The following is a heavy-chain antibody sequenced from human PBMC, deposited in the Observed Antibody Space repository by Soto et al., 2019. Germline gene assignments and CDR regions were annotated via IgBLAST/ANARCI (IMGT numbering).Heavy chain of an antibody. Sequence: PGGSLRLSCAASGFTFSNAWMNWVRQAPGKGLEWVGRIKSKANNYITQYAASVKGRFTISRDDSKNSLYLQMDSLKTEDTAVYFCSTKVNVLTTRTDYWGQGSLVTVSS. J-gene: IGHJ4*02. D-gene: IGHD4-17*01. V-gene: IGHV3-72*01. CDR1: GFTFSNAW. CDR3: STKVNVLTTRTDY. CDR2: IKSKANNYIT.